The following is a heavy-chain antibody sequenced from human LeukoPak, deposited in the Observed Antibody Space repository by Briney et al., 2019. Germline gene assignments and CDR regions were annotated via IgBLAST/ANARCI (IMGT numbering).Heavy chain of an antibody. CDR1: GYSFTDYY. CDR3: ARADRLHGGPYLIGP. CDR2: INPNSGGT. J-gene: IGHJ5*02. D-gene: IGHD2-21*01. Sequence: ASVKVSCKTSGYSFTDYYMHWVRQAPGQGLEWMGWINPNSGGTSSAQKFQRRVTMTRDTSITTVYMEVNWLTSDDTAIYYCARADRLHGGPYLIGPWGQGTLVTVSS. V-gene: IGHV1-2*02.